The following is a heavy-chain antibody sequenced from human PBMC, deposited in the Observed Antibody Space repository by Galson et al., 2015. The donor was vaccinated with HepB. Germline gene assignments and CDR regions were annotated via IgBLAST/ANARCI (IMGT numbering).Heavy chain of an antibody. J-gene: IGHJ4*02. V-gene: IGHV6-1*01. CDR3: ARGRVAAPVTFTLRRTYYFDY. CDR1: GDSVSSNSAA. Sequence: CAISGDSVSSNSAAWNWIRQSPSRGLEWLGRTYYRSKWYSDYAVSVKSRITINPDTSKNQFSLQLNSVTPEDTAVYFCARGRVAAPVTFTLRRTYYFDYWGQGTLVTVSS. CDR2: TYYRSKWYS. D-gene: IGHD6-13*01.